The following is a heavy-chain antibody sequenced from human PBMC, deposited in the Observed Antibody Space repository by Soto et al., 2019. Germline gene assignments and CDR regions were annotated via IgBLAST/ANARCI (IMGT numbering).Heavy chain of an antibody. CDR1: GFIVNSYG. D-gene: IGHD3-10*01. V-gene: IGHV3-30*18. Sequence: GWSLRLSCAASGFIVNSYGMHWVRQAPGKGLEWVAVISYDGSNEYYSDSVKGRFTISRDNSKNTLFLQMNSLRAEDTAVYYCAKIIRRYGSGYDYWGQGTLVTASS. CDR2: ISYDGSNE. CDR3: AKIIRRYGSGYDY. J-gene: IGHJ4*02.